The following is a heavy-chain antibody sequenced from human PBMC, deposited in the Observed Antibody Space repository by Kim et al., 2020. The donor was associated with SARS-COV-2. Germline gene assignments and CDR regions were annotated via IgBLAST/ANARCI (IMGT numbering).Heavy chain of an antibody. CDR2: IYKSGTT. CDR3: ARSYSGTYFAAFDI. V-gene: IGHV4-4*08. J-gene: IGHJ3*02. Sequence: SETLSLTCTVSGASISSDYWSWIRQPPGKGLEWMGYIYKSGTTNYNPSLKSRVIISSDTSKNQFSLNLRSVTAADTAVYYCARSYSGTYFAAFDIWGPGTMGTVSS. D-gene: IGHD1-26*01. CDR1: GASISSDY.